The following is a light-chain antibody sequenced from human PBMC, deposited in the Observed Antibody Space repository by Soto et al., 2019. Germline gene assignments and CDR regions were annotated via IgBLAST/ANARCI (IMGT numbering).Light chain of an antibody. V-gene: IGKV4-1*01. CDR3: QQYHSPPVT. Sequence: DIVMTQSPDSLAVSLGERATIKCKSSQSVLSSSNNKNYLAWYQQKPGQPHKLFIYWESTREYRVPDRFSGSGAGTDFALIINSLQAEDVAHYYRQQYHSPPVTFGGWTKVESK. J-gene: IGKJ4*01. CDR1: QSVLSSSNNKNY. CDR2: WES.